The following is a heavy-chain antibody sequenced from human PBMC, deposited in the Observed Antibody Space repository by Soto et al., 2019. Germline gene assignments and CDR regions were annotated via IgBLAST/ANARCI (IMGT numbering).Heavy chain of an antibody. Sequence: QVQLQESGPGLVKPSETLSLTCTVSGGSISSYYWSWIRQPPGKGLEWIGYIYYSGSTNYNPSLKSRFTISVDTSKNQFSRKLNSMTAADTAVYYCARHNYGSGSTYFDYWGQGTLVTVSS. CDR3: ARHNYGSGSTYFDY. CDR1: GGSISSYY. CDR2: IYYSGST. V-gene: IGHV4-59*08. D-gene: IGHD3-10*01. J-gene: IGHJ4*02.